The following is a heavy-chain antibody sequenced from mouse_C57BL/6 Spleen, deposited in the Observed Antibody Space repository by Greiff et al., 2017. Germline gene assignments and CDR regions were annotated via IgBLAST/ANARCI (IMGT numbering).Heavy chain of an antibody. CDR1: GYTFTSYW. J-gene: IGHJ2*01. D-gene: IGHD4-1*01. V-gene: IGHV1-64*01. Sequence: QVQLQQPGAELVKPGASVKLSCKASGYTFTSYWMHWVKQRPGQGLEWIGMIHPNSGSTNYNEKFKSKATLTVDKSSSTAYMQRSSLTSEDSAVYYCARSGLTGTDYWGQGTTLTVSS. CDR2: IHPNSGST. CDR3: ARSGLTGTDY.